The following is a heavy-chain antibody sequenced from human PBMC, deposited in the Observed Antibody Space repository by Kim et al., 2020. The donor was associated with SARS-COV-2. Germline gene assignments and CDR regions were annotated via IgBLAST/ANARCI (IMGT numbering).Heavy chain of an antibody. V-gene: IGHV4-4*07. CDR3: SRTFDY. J-gene: IGHJ4*02. CDR2: IYISGST. CDR1: GDSISSLY. Sequence: SETLSLTCSVSGDSISSLYWSWIRQPAGKGLEWIGRIYISGSTNYNPSLKRRVTMSVDTSKNQFSLKLSSVTAPDTAANYFSRTFDYWCQVRLVTVSS.